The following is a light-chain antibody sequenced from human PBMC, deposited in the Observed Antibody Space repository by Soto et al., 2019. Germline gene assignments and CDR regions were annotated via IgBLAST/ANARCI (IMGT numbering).Light chain of an antibody. J-gene: IGKJ1*01. CDR3: QQYDSAARAWT. CDR1: QSVRY. Sequence: ETVLTQSPGTLSLSPGERVTLSCRASQSVRYLAWYQQKPGQAPRLLIYGAASRATGIPDRFSGSGSGTDFALTRSRLGPEELGGYYCQQYDSAARAWTCGQG. CDR2: GAA. V-gene: IGKV3-20*01.